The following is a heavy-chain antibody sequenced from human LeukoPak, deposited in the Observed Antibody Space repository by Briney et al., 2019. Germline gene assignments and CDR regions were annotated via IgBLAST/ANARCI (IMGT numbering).Heavy chain of an antibody. CDR2: IKSKTDGGTT. Sequence: GGSLRLSCAASGFTFSNAWMSWVRQAPGKGLEWVGRIKSKTDGGTTDYAAPVKGRFTISRDDSKNTLYLQMNSLKTEDTAVYYCTTANYDYVWGSYRYGDYWGQGTLVTVSS. V-gene: IGHV3-15*01. CDR1: GFTFSNAW. J-gene: IGHJ4*02. D-gene: IGHD3-16*02. CDR3: TTANYDYVWGSYRYGDY.